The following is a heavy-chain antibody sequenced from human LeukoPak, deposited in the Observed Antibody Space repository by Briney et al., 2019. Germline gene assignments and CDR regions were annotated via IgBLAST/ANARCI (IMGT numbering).Heavy chain of an antibody. D-gene: IGHD5-18*01. CDR2: IDYRGST. CDR3: ARSRSGYSYDHAAFEI. V-gene: IGHV4-59*01. Sequence: NPSETLSLTCTVSGGSISTYYWSWIRQPPGKGLEWIAYIDYRGSTTYNPSLRSRVTISVDTSRNQFSLKLSSVTAADTAVYYCARSRSGYSYDHAAFEIWGQGTVVTVSS. CDR1: GGSISTYY. J-gene: IGHJ3*02.